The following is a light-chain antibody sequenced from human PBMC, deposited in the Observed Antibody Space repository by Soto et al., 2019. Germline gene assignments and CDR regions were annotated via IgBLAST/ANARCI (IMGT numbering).Light chain of an antibody. CDR2: TNN. CDR3: AAWDGSLNVVV. V-gene: IGLV1-44*01. CDR1: SSNIGSKT. J-gene: IGLJ2*01. Sequence: QSVLTQPPSASGTPGQRVTISCSGSSSNIGSKTVNWYQQLPGTAPKLLIYTNNQRPSGVPDRFSGSKSGTSASLAISGLQCEDEADYYCAAWDGSLNVVVFGGGTKLTV.